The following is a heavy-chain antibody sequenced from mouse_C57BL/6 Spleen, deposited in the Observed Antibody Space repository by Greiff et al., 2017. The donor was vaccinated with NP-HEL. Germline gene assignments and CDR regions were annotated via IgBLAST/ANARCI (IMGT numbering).Heavy chain of an antibody. CDR3: ARDGVTTKRNYYAMDY. J-gene: IGHJ4*01. V-gene: IGHV3-6*01. CDR2: ISYDGSN. CDR1: GYSITSGYY. D-gene: IGHD2-2*01. Sequence: ESGPGLVKPSQSLSLTCSVTGYSITSGYYWNWIRQFPGNKLEWMGYISYDGSNNYNPSLKNRISIPRDTSKNQFFLKLNSVTTEDTATYYCARDGVTTKRNYYAMDYWGQGTSVTVSS.